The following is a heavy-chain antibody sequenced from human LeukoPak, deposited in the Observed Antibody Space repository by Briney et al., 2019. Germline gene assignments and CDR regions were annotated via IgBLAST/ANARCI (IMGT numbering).Heavy chain of an antibody. Sequence: SGPTLVKPTQTLTLTCTFSGFSLSTSGVCVGWIRQPPGKALEWLALIYWDDDKRYGPSLKSRLTITKDTSKNQVVLTMTNMDPVDTATYYCAHRLDSDWAFDYWGQGTLVTVSS. V-gene: IGHV2-5*05. J-gene: IGHJ4*02. CDR2: IYWDDDK. CDR1: GFSLSTSGVC. CDR3: AHRLDSDWAFDY. D-gene: IGHD6-19*01.